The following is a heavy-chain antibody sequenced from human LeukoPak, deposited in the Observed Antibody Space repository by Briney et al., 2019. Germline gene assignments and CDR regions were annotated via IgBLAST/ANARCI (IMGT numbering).Heavy chain of an antibody. Sequence: GGSLRLSCAASGFTLSSYNMKWVRQAPGKGLEWVSSISYRSSDIEYADSVKGRFTISRDNAKQSLYLQMSRLRAEDTAAYYCARVYSSSWYSGYLYMDVWGKGTTVTVS. V-gene: IGHV3-21*01. D-gene: IGHD6-13*01. CDR2: ISYRSSDI. J-gene: IGHJ6*03. CDR1: GFTLSSYN. CDR3: ARVYSSSWYSGYLYMDV.